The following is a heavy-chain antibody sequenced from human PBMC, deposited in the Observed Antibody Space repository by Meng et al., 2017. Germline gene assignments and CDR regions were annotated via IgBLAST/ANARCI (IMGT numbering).Heavy chain of an antibody. Sequence: GESLKISCTASGFTFKTYVMHWVRQAPGKGLEWVAAISSGARNKYFADSVKGRLTISRDDSKNTVYLEMNSLRTEDTAMYYCAREPGYGDYGTRQFEYWGLGTLVTVSS. CDR3: AREPGYGDYGTRQFEY. CDR2: ISSGARNK. V-gene: IGHV3-30*04. D-gene: IGHD4-17*01. J-gene: IGHJ4*02. CDR1: GFTFKTYV.